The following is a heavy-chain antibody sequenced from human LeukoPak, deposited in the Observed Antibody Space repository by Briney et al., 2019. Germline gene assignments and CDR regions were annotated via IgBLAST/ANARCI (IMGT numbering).Heavy chain of an antibody. V-gene: IGHV3-7*01. J-gene: IGHJ3*02. CDR2: IKQDGSEK. CDR1: GFTFSSYW. CDR3: ARDQHYDILTGYSDAFDI. D-gene: IGHD3-9*01. Sequence: GGSLRLSCAASGFTFSSYWMSWVRQAPGKGLEWVANIKQDGSEKYYVDSVKGRFTISRDNAKNSLYLQMNSLRAEDTAVYYCARDQHYDILTGYSDAFDIWGQGTMVTVSS.